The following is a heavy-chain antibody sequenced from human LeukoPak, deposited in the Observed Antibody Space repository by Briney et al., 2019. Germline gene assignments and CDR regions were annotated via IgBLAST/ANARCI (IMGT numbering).Heavy chain of an antibody. CDR2: IKQDGSEK. V-gene: IGHV3-7*01. Sequence: PGGSLRLSCAASGFTFSSYWMSWVRQAPGKGLEWVANIKQDGSEKYYVDSVKGRFTISRDNAKNSLYLQMNSLRAEDTAVYYCAREQQLVRVYYYYMDVWGKGTTVTVSS. CDR1: GFTFSSYW. J-gene: IGHJ6*03. CDR3: AREQQLVRVYYYYMDV. D-gene: IGHD6-13*01.